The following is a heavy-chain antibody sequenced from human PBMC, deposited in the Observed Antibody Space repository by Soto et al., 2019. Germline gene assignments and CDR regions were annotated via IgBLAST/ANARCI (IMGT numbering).Heavy chain of an antibody. V-gene: IGHV1-46*01. CDR2: INPSGGST. CDR3: ARGGFGEKRVVYYYYLDV. Sequence: ASVKVSCKASGYTFTSYYMHWVRQAPGQGLEWMGIINPSGGSTSYAQKFQGRVTMTRNTSTSTAYMELSSLRSEDTAVYYCARGGFGEKRVVYYYYLDVWGKGTTVTVSS. CDR1: GYTFTSYY. J-gene: IGHJ6*03. D-gene: IGHD3-10*01.